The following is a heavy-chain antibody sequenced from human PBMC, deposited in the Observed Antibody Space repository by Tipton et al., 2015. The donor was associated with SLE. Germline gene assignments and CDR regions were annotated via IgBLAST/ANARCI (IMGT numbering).Heavy chain of an antibody. J-gene: IGHJ5*02. CDR2: IHSGGST. V-gene: IGHV4-4*08. CDR1: GGSMSGYY. Sequence: TLSLTCAVSGGSMSGYYLSWIRQSPWKGLEWIGYIHSGGSTNYNPSFNSRVTISSDTSRNQFSLTLTSVTAADTAVYYCAGSISWSPNWFDPWGLGTLVTVSS. D-gene: IGHD2-2*01. CDR3: AGSISWSPNWFDP.